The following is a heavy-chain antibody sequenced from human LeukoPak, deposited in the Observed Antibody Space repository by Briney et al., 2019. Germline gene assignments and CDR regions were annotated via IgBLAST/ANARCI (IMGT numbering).Heavy chain of an antibody. CDR3: ARGRGKAGPTAMAPRYYYYGMDV. CDR1: GGSFSGYY. D-gene: IGHD5-18*01. Sequence: SDTLSLTCAVYGGSFSGYYWSWIRQPPGKGLEWIGQINHSGSTNYNPSLKSRVTISVDTSKNQFSLKLSSVTAADTAVYYCARGRGKAGPTAMAPRYYYYGMDVWGKGTTVTVSS. CDR2: INHSGST. J-gene: IGHJ6*04. V-gene: IGHV4-34*01.